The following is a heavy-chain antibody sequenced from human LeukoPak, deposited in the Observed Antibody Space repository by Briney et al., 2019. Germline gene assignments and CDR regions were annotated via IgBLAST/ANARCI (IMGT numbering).Heavy chain of an antibody. J-gene: IGHJ4*02. Sequence: GGSLRLSCAASGFTFSSYSMNWVRQAPGKGLEWVSYISSSTIYYADSVKGRFTISRDNAKNSLYLQMNSLRDEDTAVYYCARDNVLRYFDWLLGLDYWGQGTLVTVSS. CDR3: ARDNVLRYFDWLLGLDY. CDR2: ISSSTI. D-gene: IGHD3-9*01. CDR1: GFTFSSYS. V-gene: IGHV3-48*02.